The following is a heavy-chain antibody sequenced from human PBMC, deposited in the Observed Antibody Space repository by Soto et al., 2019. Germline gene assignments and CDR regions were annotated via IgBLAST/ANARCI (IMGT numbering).Heavy chain of an antibody. CDR3: AAVLYYYGSGSYSSYYYYGMDV. Sequence: AVQVSCKAYIFTLNRSAVRFVRQDSGQRLEWIGWIVVGSGNTNYAQKFQERVTITRDMSTSTAYMELSSLRSEDTAVYYCAAVLYYYGSGSYSSYYYYGMDVWGQGTTVKGSS. J-gene: IGHJ6*02. D-gene: IGHD3-10*01. V-gene: IGHV1-58*01. CDR1: IFTLNRSA. CDR2: IVVGSGNT.